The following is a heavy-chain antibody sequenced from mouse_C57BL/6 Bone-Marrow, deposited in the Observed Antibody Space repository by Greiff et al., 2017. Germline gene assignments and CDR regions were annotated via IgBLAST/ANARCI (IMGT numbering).Heavy chain of an antibody. CDR1: GYAFSSSW. Sequence: VKLQQSGPELVKPGASVKISCKASGYAFSSSWMNWVKQRPGKGLEWIGRIYPGDGDTNYNGKFKGKAKLTADNSSSTAYMQLSSLTSEDSAVYFCARRETGIAMDYWGQGTSVTVSS. CDR2: IYPGDGDT. J-gene: IGHJ4*01. V-gene: IGHV1-82*01. D-gene: IGHD4-1*01. CDR3: ARRETGIAMDY.